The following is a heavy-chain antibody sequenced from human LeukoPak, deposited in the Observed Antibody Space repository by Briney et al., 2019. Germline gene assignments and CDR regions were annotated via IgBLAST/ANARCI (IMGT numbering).Heavy chain of an antibody. V-gene: IGHV4-30-4*08. Sequence: SQTLSLTCTVSGGSTSSGDYYWSWIRQPPGKGLEWIGYIYYSGSIYYNSSLKSRVTISLDTSKNQFSLKLSSVTAADTAVYYCASRTCYYDSSGPFNWFDPWGQGTLVTVSS. CDR2: IYYSGSI. D-gene: IGHD3-22*01. CDR3: ASRTCYYDSSGPFNWFDP. J-gene: IGHJ5*02. CDR1: GGSTSSGDYY.